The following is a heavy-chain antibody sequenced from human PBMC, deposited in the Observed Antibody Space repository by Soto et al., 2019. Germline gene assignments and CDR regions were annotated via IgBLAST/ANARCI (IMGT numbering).Heavy chain of an antibody. V-gene: IGHV1-2*04. Sequence: ASVKVSCKASGYTFTGYYMHWGRQAPGQGLEWMGWINPNSGGTNYAQKFQGWVTMTRDTSISTAYMELSRLRSDDTAVYYCARGLFGEDYYGMDVWGQGTTVTVSS. CDR3: ARGLFGEDYYGMDV. CDR2: INPNSGGT. J-gene: IGHJ6*02. CDR1: GYTFTGYY. D-gene: IGHD3-10*02.